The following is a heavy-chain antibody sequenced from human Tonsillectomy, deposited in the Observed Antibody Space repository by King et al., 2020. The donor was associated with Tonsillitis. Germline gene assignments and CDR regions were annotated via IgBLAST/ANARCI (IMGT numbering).Heavy chain of an antibody. Sequence: VQLVESGGGLVQPGGSLRLSCEASGFSFSSSEMNWVRQAPGKGLEWVSYISSSGASMYYADSVKGRFTISRDNAKNSLYLQMNTLTAEDTAIYYCARDPDTNGWAPFDYWGQGTLVTVSS. V-gene: IGHV3-48*03. D-gene: IGHD2-8*01. CDR3: ARDPDTNGWAPFDY. J-gene: IGHJ4*02. CDR2: ISSSGASM. CDR1: GFSFSSSE.